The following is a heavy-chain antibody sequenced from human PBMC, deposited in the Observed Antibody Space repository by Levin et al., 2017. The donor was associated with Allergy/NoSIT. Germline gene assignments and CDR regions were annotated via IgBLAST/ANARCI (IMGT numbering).Heavy chain of an antibody. V-gene: IGHV3-30-3*01. CDR1: GFTLSDYA. CDR2: ITYDGNTK. CDR3: ARDRHDGSGSGIDH. Sequence: GSLRLSCAASGFTLSDYAMHWVRQAPGKGLEWVALITYDGNTKYYADSVKGRLTISRDTSTNTLYLQMNSLRSDDTAVYYCARDRHDGSGSGIDHWGQGILVTVSS. J-gene: IGHJ4*02. D-gene: IGHD3-22*01.